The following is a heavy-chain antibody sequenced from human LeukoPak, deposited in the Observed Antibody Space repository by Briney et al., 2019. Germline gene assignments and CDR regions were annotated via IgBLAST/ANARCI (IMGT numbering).Heavy chain of an antibody. CDR1: GYTFTGNY. V-gene: IGHV1-2*02. CDR2: INPNSGGT. D-gene: IGHD1-26*01. J-gene: IGHJ4*02. Sequence: ASVKVSCKASGYTFTGNYMHWVRQAPGQGLEWMGWINPNSGGTNYAQKFQGRVTMTRDTSIGTAYMELNRLRSDDTAVYYCAREYSGSYLPYFDYWGQGTLVTVSS. CDR3: AREYSGSYLPYFDY.